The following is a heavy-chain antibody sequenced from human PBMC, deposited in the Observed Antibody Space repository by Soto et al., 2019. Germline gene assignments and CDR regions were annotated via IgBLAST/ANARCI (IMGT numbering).Heavy chain of an antibody. CDR2: ISYDGSNK. Sequence: GGSLRLSCAASGFTFSSYGMNWVRQAPGKGLEWVAVISYDGSNKYYADSVKGRFTISRDNSKNTLYLQMNSLRAEDTAVYYCANAIVQPGDYYYGMDVWGQGTTVTVSS. CDR3: ANAIVQPGDYYYGMDV. D-gene: IGHD3-16*02. V-gene: IGHV3-30*18. CDR1: GFTFSSYG. J-gene: IGHJ6*02.